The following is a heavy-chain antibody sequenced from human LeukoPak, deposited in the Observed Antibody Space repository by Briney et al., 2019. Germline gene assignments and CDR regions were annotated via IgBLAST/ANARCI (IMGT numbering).Heavy chain of an antibody. V-gene: IGHV3-30-3*01. CDR2: ISYDGSNK. D-gene: IGHD5-18*01. J-gene: IGHJ4*02. CDR1: GFTFSSYA. Sequence: PGGSLRLSCAASGFTFSSYAMHWVRQAPGKGLEWVAVISYDGSNKYYADSVKGRFTISRDNSKNTLYLQMNSLRAEDTAVYYCAKDLDTAMALYFDYWGQGTLVTVSS. CDR3: AKDLDTAMALYFDY.